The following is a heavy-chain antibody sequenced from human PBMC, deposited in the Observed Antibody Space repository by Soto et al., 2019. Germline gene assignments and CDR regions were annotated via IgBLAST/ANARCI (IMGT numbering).Heavy chain of an antibody. V-gene: IGHV4-30-4*01. CDR2: IYYSGST. J-gene: IGHJ4*02. CDR1: GGSISSGDYY. Sequence: QVQLQESGPGLVKPSQTLSLTCTVSGGSISSGDYYWSWIRQPPGKGLGWIGSIYYSGSTYYNPSVKSRVTIAVDTSKNQFSRKLSSVTAADTAVYYCARGSYYYDRSGYYHYWGQGTLVTVSS. D-gene: IGHD3-22*01. CDR3: ARGSYYYDRSGYYHY.